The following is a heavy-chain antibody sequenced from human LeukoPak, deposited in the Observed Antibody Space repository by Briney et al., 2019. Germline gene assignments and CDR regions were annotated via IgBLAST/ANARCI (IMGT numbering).Heavy chain of an antibody. V-gene: IGHV1-2*02. J-gene: IGHJ5*02. CDR3: ARDQVPAAMDPDWFDP. CDR1: GYTFTGCY. CDR2: INPNSGGT. D-gene: IGHD2-2*01. Sequence: ASVKVSCKASGYTFTGCYMHWVRQAPGQGLEWMGWINPNSGGTNYAQKFQGRVTMTRDTSISTAYMELSRLRSDDTAVYYCARDQVPAAMDPDWFDPWGQGTLVTVSS.